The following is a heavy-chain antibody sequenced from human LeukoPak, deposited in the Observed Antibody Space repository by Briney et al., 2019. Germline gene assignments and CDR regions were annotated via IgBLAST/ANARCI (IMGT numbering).Heavy chain of an antibody. V-gene: IGHV5-51*01. CDR3: GRHREYQRLYYFDY. D-gene: IGHD2-2*01. Sequence: GESLKISCKGSGYSFTSYWIGWVRQMPGKGPEWMGLIYPGDSDTRYSTSFQGQVTISADKSINTVYLQWSSLKASDTAMYYCGRHREYQRLYYFDYWGQGTLVTVSS. CDR2: IYPGDSDT. J-gene: IGHJ4*02. CDR1: GYSFTSYW.